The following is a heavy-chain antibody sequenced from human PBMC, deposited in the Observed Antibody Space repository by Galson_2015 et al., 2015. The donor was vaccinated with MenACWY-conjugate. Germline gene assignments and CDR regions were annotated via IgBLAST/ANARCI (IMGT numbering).Heavy chain of an antibody. CDR1: GFTFSRYW. J-gene: IGHJ4*02. V-gene: IGHV3-7*01. D-gene: IGHD5-24*01. CDR3: AKEGAARTFREEFDY. Sequence: SLRLSCATSGFTFSRYWMSWAPQAPGRGLEWVANIKQDQGGNYNLDSVKGGFSISRAISKNTVDLQMNSLSVDDTAVYFCAKEGAARTFREEFDYWGQGTLVTVSS. CDR2: IKQDQGGN.